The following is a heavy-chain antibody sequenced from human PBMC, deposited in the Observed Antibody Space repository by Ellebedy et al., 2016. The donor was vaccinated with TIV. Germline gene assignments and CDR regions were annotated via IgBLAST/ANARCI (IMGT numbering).Heavy chain of an antibody. V-gene: IGHV1-45*02. Sequence: AASVKVSCKASGYTFSYRYLLWALLPPGQALLWMGSITPFNGNTNYAPKFQDRVTITRDRSMSTAYMELSSLRSEDTAMYYCATQYYGSGRNYGMDNWGQGTTVTVSS. CDR3: ATQYYGSGRNYGMDN. CDR1: GYTFSYRY. J-gene: IGHJ6*02. D-gene: IGHD3-10*01. CDR2: ITPFNGNT.